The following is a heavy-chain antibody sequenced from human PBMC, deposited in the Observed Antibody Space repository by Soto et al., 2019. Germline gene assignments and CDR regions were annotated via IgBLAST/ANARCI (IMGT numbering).Heavy chain of an antibody. D-gene: IGHD6-19*01. J-gene: IGHJ6*02. V-gene: IGHV4-31*03. CDR3: ARDFTDSSGPTLGMGV. CDR1: GGSISSGGYY. Sequence: SETLSLTCTVSGGSISSGGYYWSWIRQHPGKGLEWIGYIYYSGSTYYNPSLKSRVTISVDTSKNQFSLKLNSVTAADTAVYYCARDFTDSSGPTLGMGVWGQGTTVTVSS. CDR2: IYYSGST.